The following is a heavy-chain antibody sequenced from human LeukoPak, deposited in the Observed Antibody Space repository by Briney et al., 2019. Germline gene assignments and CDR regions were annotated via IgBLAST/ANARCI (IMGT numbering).Heavy chain of an antibody. D-gene: IGHD3-22*01. CDR1: GFTFSSYS. Sequence: GGSLRLSCAASGFTFSSYSMNWVRQAPGKGLEWVSSISTSSSYIYYADSVKGRFTISRDNAKKSLYVQMNSLRAEDTAVYYCARGNLYYDSSGFDYWGQGTLVTVSS. CDR2: ISTSSSYI. V-gene: IGHV3-21*01. CDR3: ARGNLYYDSSGFDY. J-gene: IGHJ4*02.